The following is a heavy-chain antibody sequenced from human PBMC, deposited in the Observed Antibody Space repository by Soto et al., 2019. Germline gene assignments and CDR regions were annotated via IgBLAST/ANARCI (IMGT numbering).Heavy chain of an antibody. Sequence: QVQLVQSGAEVKKPGSSVKVSCKASVGTFSSYAISWVRQAPGQGLEWMGGIIPTFGTANYAQKFQGRVTLTADESTSTAYMELSSLRSEDTAVYYCARASGVGATTYYGMDVWGQGTTVTVSS. CDR3: ARASGVGATTYYGMDV. CDR2: IIPTFGTA. D-gene: IGHD1-26*01. J-gene: IGHJ6*02. CDR1: VGTFSSYA. V-gene: IGHV1-69*12.